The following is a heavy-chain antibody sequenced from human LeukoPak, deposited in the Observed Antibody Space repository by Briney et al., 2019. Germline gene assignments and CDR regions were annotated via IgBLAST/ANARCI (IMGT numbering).Heavy chain of an antibody. D-gene: IGHD1-26*01. J-gene: IGHJ6*03. CDR3: AGATAPFSYYYYMDV. Sequence: SGGSLRLSCAASGFAFSSYAMSGVRQAPGKGREWVSGISGSGSNTYYADSVRGRFTIASDNSKNTLFLQMNSLRAEDTAVYYCAGATAPFSYYYYMDVWGKGTTVTVSS. CDR2: ISGSGSNT. CDR1: GFAFSSYA. V-gene: IGHV3-23*01.